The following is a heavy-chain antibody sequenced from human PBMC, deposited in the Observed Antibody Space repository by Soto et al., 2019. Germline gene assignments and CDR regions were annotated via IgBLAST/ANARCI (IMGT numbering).Heavy chain of an antibody. CDR2: IIPIFGTA. D-gene: IGHD6-6*01. V-gene: IGHV1-69*13. CDR1: GGTFSSYA. Sequence: SVKVSCKASGGTFSSYAISCVVQAPGQGLEWMGGIIPIFGTANYAQKFQGRVTITADESTSTAYMELSSLRSEDTAVYYCARDAYSSSSMWFDPWGQGTLVTVSS. J-gene: IGHJ5*02. CDR3: ARDAYSSSSMWFDP.